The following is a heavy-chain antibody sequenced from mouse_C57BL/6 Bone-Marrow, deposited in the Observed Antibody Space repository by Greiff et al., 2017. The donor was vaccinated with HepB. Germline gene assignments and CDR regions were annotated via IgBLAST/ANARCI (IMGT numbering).Heavy chain of an antibody. V-gene: IGHV1-55*01. CDR3: ARGGYYYGSSYLYYFDY. CDR2: IYPGSGST. J-gene: IGHJ2*01. Sequence: QVQLQQPGAELVKPGASVKMSCKASGYTFTSYWITWVKQRPGQGLEWIGDIYPGSGSTNYNEKFKSKATLTVDTSSSTAYMQLSSLTSEDSAVFYGARGGYYYGSSYLYYFDYWGQGTTLTVSS. D-gene: IGHD1-1*01. CDR1: GYTFTSYW.